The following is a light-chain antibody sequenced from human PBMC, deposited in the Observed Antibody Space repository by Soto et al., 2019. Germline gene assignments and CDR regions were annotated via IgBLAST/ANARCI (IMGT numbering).Light chain of an antibody. CDR3: QQYYSYPRT. V-gene: IGKV1-8*01. Sequence: AIRMTQSPSSFSASTGDRVTITCRASQGISSYLAWYQQKPGKAPKLLIYAASTLQSGVPSRFSGSGSGTDFTLTIICLKSEDCATYYCQQYYSYPRTFGNGTKVEIK. CDR2: AAS. CDR1: QGISSY. J-gene: IGKJ1*01.